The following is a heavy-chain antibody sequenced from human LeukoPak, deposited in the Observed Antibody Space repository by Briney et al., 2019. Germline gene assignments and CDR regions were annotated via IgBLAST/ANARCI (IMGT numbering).Heavy chain of an antibody. CDR3: ARGGDTVTTAFDY. V-gene: IGHV4-39*07. D-gene: IGHD4-17*01. CDR1: GGSISSSSYY. CDR2: IYYSGST. J-gene: IGHJ4*02. Sequence: SETLSLTCTVSGGSISSSSYYWGWLRQPPGQGLEWIGSIYYSGSTYYTPSLKSRVTISVDTSKNQFSLKLSSVTAADTAVYYCARGGDTVTTAFDYWGQGTLVTVSS.